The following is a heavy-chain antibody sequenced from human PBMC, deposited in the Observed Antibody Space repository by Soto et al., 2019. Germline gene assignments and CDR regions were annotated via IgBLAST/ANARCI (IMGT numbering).Heavy chain of an antibody. CDR2: ISGSGGGT. CDR3: TKHLSNGSPDY. D-gene: IGHD2-8*01. J-gene: IGHJ4*02. V-gene: IGHV3-23*01. CDR1: EFTFRTYA. Sequence: PGGSLKLPFAASEFTFRTYAMSWVRQAPGKGLEWVSLISGSGGGTYYADSVKGRFTISRDNAKNTLYLQMNSLRAEDTAVFYCTKHLSNGSPDYWGQGTLVTVSS.